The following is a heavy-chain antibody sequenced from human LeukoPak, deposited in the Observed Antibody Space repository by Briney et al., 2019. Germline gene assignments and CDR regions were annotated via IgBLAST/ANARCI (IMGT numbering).Heavy chain of an antibody. CDR1: GGSISSYN. J-gene: IGHJ4*02. D-gene: IGHD3-22*01. CDR2: IYYSGST. Sequence: SETLSLTCTVSGGSISSYNWSWIRQPPGKGLEWIGYIYYSGSTNYNPSLKSRVTISVDTSKNQFSLKLSSVTAADTAVYYCARSLLRDYYDSSGYYPLCYWGQGTLVTVSS. CDR3: ARSLLRDYYDSSGYYPLCY. V-gene: IGHV4-59*01.